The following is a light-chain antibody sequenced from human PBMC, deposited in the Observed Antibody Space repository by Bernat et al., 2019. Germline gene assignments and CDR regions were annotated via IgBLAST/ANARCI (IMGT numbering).Light chain of an antibody. CDR3: QQLNTYPST. CDR1: QDISSS. J-gene: IGKJ2*01. CDR2: AAS. Sequence: DIQLTQSPSFLSASVGDRVTITCRASQDISSSLVWYQQKPGTVPKLLIFAASTLQSGVPSRFSGGGSGTDFTLTISTLQPEDFATYYCQQLNTYPSTFGQGTKLEIK. V-gene: IGKV1-9*01.